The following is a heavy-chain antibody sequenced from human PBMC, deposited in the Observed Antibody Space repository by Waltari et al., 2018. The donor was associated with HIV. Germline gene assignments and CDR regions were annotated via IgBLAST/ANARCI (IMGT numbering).Heavy chain of an antibody. CDR2: IYHSGST. V-gene: IGHV4-38-2*02. CDR1: GYSISSGYY. J-gene: IGHJ5*02. D-gene: IGHD3-22*01. Sequence: QVQLQESGPGLVKPSETLSLTCTVSGYSISSGYYWGWIRQPPGKGLEWIGSIYHSGSTYYNPSLKSRVTISVDTSKNQFSLKLSSVTAADTAVYYCARGEITMIALGRFDPWGQGTLVTVSS. CDR3: ARGEITMIALGRFDP.